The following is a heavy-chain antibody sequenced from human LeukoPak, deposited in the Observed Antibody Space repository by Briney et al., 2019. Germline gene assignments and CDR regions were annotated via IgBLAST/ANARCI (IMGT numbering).Heavy chain of an antibody. J-gene: IGHJ4*02. CDR1: GYTFTSYD. V-gene: IGHV1-8*01. CDR2: MNPNSGNT. CDR3: ARGLRGDPLIYFDY. Sequence: ASVKVSCKASGYTFTSYDINWVRQATGQGLEWMGWMNPNSGNTGYAQKFQGRVTMTRNTSISTAYMELSSLRSEDTAVYYCARGLRGDPLIYFDYWGQGTLVTVSS. D-gene: IGHD2-8*01.